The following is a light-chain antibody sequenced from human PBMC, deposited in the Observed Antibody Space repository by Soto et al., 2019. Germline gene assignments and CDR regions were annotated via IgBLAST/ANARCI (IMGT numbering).Light chain of an antibody. V-gene: IGLV1-51*01. CDR3: GTWDSSLSARGV. J-gene: IGLJ2*01. Sequence: QSVLTQPPSVSAAPGQTVTISCSGSSSNIGNNYVSWYQQLPGTAPKLLIYDNNKRPSGIPDRFSGSKSGTSATLGITGLQTGDEADYYCGTWDSSLSARGVFGGGTKVTVL. CDR2: DNN. CDR1: SSNIGNNY.